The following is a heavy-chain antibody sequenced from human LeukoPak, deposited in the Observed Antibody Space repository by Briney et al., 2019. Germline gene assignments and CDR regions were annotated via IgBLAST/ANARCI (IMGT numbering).Heavy chain of an antibody. CDR3: ARGGDSHETRGAFDI. CDR1: GFTVSSNY. J-gene: IGHJ3*02. Sequence: PGGSLRLSCAASGFTVSSNYMSWVRQTPGKGLEWVSAIYVGGTTYYADSVKGRFTISRDESKNTLYLQMNSLTSEDTAVYSCARGGDSHETRGAFDIWGQGTMVTVSS. V-gene: IGHV3-53*01. CDR2: IYVGGTT. D-gene: IGHD1-7*01.